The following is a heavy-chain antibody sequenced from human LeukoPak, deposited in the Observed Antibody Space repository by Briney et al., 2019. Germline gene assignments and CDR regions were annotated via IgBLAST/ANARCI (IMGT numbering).Heavy chain of an antibody. D-gene: IGHD3-22*01. CDR2: IYTGGST. V-gene: IGHV3-53*01. Sequence: GGSLRLSCAASGFTVSSDYMSWVRQAPGKGLEWVSVIYTGGSTYYADFVKGRFTISRDNTKNTLYLQMNSLRVEDTAVYYCARVDSSGYYKLDYWGQGILVTVSS. J-gene: IGHJ4*02. CDR1: GFTVSSDY. CDR3: ARVDSSGYYKLDY.